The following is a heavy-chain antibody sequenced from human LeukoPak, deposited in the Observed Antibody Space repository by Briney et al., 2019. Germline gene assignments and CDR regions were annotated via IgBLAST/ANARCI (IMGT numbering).Heavy chain of an antibody. CDR2: ISHSGST. V-gene: IGHV4-34*01. Sequence: SETLPLTCAVYGGSFSGYYWSWIRQPPGKGLEWIGEISHSGSTNYNPSLKSRVTISVDTSKNQFSLKLSSVTAADTAVYYCARASRDGSGSKRYYYYYMDVWAKGPRSPSP. J-gene: IGHJ6*03. CDR1: GGSFSGYY. CDR3: ARASRDGSGSKRYYYYYMDV. D-gene: IGHD3-10*01.